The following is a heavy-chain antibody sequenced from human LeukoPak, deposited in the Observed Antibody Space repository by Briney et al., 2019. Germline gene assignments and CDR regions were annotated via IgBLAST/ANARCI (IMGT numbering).Heavy chain of an antibody. V-gene: IGHV3-23*01. Sequence: GGSLRLSCAASGFTFSSYAMSWVRQAPGKGLEWVSAISGSGGSTYYADSVKGRFTISRDNSKNTLYLQMNSLRAEDTAVYYCAKYYDSSGYYGVNAFDIWGQGTMVTVSS. CDR3: AKYYDSSGYYGVNAFDI. CDR2: ISGSGGST. CDR1: GFTFSSYA. D-gene: IGHD3-22*01. J-gene: IGHJ3*02.